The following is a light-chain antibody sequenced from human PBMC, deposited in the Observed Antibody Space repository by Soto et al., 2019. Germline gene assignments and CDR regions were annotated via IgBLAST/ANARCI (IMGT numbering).Light chain of an antibody. Sequence: DIQMTQSPSSLSASVGDRVTITCRASQGISNYLAWYQQKPGKVPKLLIYAASTLQSGVPSRFSGSGSGTDFTLTISSLQPEDVATYYCQKYNSARARTFGGGTKVEIK. CDR2: AAS. CDR3: QKYNSARART. J-gene: IGKJ4*01. CDR1: QGISNY. V-gene: IGKV1-27*01.